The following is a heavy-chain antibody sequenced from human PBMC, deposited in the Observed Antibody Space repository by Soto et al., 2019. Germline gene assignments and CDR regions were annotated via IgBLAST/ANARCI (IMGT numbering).Heavy chain of an antibody. CDR3: ARDGSIKYAFDI. V-gene: IGHV3-21*01. D-gene: IGHD3-10*01. J-gene: IGHJ3*02. Sequence: EVQLVESGGGLVKPGGSLRLSCAASGFTFSSYSMNWVRQAPGKGLGWVSSISSSSSYIYYADSVKGRFTISRDNAKNHLYLQMNTLRAADTAVYYCARDGSIKYAFDIWGQGTMVTVSS. CDR2: ISSSSSYI. CDR1: GFTFSSYS.